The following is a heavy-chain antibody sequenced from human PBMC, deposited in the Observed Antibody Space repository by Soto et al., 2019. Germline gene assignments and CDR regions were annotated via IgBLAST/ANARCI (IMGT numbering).Heavy chain of an antibody. CDR2: INHSGST. V-gene: IGHV4-34*01. CDR3: ARSKGSSWYAGRDWFDA. Sequence: PSETLSLTCAVYGGSFSGYYWSWIRQPPGKGLEWIGEINHSGSTNYNPSLKSRVTISVDTSKNQFSLKLSSVTAADTAVYYCARSKGSSWYAGRDWFDAWGHGTLVTVSS. J-gene: IGHJ5*01. D-gene: IGHD6-13*01. CDR1: GGSFSGYY.